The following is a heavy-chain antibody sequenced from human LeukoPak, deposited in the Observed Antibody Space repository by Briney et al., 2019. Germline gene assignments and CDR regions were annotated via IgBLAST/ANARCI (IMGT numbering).Heavy chain of an antibody. CDR1: GGALSGHY. V-gene: IGHV4-34*01. D-gene: IGHD1-7*01. Sequence: PSQTLSLTRAVFGGALSGHYCTGIRQPPGKGLEWIGEINHSGGTNYNPSLKSRVTISVDTSKNQFSLKLSSLTAADTAVYYCARPTSWVNYFDPWGQGTLVTVSS. J-gene: IGHJ5*02. CDR2: INHSGGT. CDR3: ARPTSWVNYFDP.